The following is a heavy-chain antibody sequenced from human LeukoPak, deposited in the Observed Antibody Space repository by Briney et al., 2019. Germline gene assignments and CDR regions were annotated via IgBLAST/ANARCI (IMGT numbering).Heavy chain of an antibody. CDR1: GITFSSFG. CDR3: AKALIWGSAPVYYFDY. V-gene: IGHV3-23*01. Sequence: GGSLRLSCAASGITFSSFGMHWVRQAPGKGLEWVSAISGSGGSTYYADSVKGRFTISRDNSKNTLYLQMNSLRAEDTAVYYCAKALIWGSAPVYYFDYWGQGALVTVSS. D-gene: IGHD3-16*01. J-gene: IGHJ4*02. CDR2: ISGSGGST.